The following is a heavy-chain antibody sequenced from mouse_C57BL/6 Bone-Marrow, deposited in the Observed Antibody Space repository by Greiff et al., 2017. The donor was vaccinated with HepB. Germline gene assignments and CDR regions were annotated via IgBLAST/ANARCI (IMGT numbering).Heavy chain of an antibody. J-gene: IGHJ1*03. CDR1: GYTFTDYN. D-gene: IGHD2-3*01. V-gene: IGHV1-18*01. CDR3: ARIDGYYRGYFDV. Sequence: EVQLQQSGPELVKPGASVKIPCKASGYTFTDYNMDWVKQSHGKSLEWIGDINPNNGGTIYNQKFKGKATLTVDKSSSTAYMELRSLTSEDTAVYYCARIDGYYRGYFDVWGTGTTVTVAS. CDR2: INPNNGGT.